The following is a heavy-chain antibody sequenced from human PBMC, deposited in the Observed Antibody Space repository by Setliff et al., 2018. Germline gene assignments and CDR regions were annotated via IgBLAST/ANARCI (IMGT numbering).Heavy chain of an antibody. J-gene: IGHJ5*02. V-gene: IGHV4-34*09. CDR1: GFNFSSYA. CDR3: AREVAGTYHYFDP. Sequence: LRLSCAASGFNFSSYAFNWVRQAPGKGLEWIGEISHRGDTNYNPSLKSRVTLSLDTSKNQFSLKLNSVTAADTALYFCAREVAGTYHYFDPWGQGTLVTVSS. CDR2: ISHRGDT. D-gene: IGHD6-19*01.